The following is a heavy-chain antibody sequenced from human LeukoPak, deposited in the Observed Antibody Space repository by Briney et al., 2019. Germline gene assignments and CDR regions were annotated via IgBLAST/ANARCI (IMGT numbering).Heavy chain of an antibody. V-gene: IGHV4-34*01. CDR2: INHSGST. D-gene: IGHD3-16*01. CDR3: ARAAGGVADYYYYYMDG. Sequence: SETLSLTCTVSGGSISSYYWGWIRQPPGKGLEWIGEINHSGSTNYNPSLKSRVTISVDTSKNQFSLKLSSVTAADTAVYYCARAAGGVADYYYYYMDGWGKGTTVTVSS. CDR1: GGSISSYY. J-gene: IGHJ6*03.